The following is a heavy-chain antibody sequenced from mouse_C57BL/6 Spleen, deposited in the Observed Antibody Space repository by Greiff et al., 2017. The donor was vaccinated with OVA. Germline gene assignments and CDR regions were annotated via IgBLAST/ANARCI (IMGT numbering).Heavy chain of an antibody. J-gene: IGHJ1*03. V-gene: IGHV6-3*01. D-gene: IGHD1-1*01. CDR2: IRLKSDNYAT. CDR3: TGSSYVYSDV. CDR1: GFTFSNYW. Sequence: EVQLVESGGGLVQPGGSMKLSCVASGFTFSNYWMNWVRQSPEKGLEWVAQIRLKSDNYATHYAESVKGRFTISRDDSKSSVYLQMNNLRAEDTGIYYCTGSSYVYSDVWGTGTTVTVSS.